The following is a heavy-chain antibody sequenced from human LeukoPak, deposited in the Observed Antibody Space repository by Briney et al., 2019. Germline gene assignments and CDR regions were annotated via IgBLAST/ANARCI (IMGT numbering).Heavy chain of an antibody. CDR3: ARSNQADDY. D-gene: IGHD1-14*01. CDR1: GFTFSSYW. J-gene: IGHJ4*02. Sequence: GGSLRLSCAASGFTFSSYWMHWVRQVPGKGLVWVARINPGGSSITYADSVKGRFTISRDNAKNTLYLQMDSLRAEDAGVYYCARSNQADDYWGQGTLVTVSS. V-gene: IGHV3-74*01. CDR2: INPGGSSI.